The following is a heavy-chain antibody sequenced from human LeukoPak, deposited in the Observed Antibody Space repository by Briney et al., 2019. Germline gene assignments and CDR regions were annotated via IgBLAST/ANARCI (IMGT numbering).Heavy chain of an antibody. CDR1: GFTFGDYG. J-gene: IGHJ6*03. Sequence: GRSLRLSCTTLGFTFGDYGMTWVRQAPGKGLEWIGVIRNKAYSGTTEYAASVKGRFTISRDDSRATVYLQMNSLKTEATAVYYRARDLRDCSSGSCYTYYYYMDVWGRGTTVTVSS. CDR2: IRNKAYSGTT. D-gene: IGHD2-15*01. V-gene: IGHV3-49*04. CDR3: ARDLRDCSSGSCYTYYYYMDV.